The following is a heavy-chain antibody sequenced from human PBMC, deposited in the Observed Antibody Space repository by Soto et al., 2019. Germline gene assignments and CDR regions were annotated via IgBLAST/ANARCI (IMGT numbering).Heavy chain of an antibody. CDR1: GDSISSSSQY. D-gene: IGHD2-21*01. CDR3: ARHWIAGSSRP. V-gene: IGHV4-39*01. CDR2: IHYSGTS. Sequence: SETLSLTCSVSGDSISSSSQYWGWIRRPPGEGLEWIGSIHYSGTSYYNPSLKSRVTIFVDTSKNQLSLKLSSVTAADTAVYYCARHWIAGSSRPWVQGTLVTVS. J-gene: IGHJ5*02.